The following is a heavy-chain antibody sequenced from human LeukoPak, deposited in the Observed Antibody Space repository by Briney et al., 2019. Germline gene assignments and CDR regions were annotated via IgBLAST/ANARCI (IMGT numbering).Heavy chain of an antibody. J-gene: IGHJ4*02. CDR2: ISWNSGSI. Sequence: GGSLRLSCAASGFTFDDYAMHWVRQAPGKGLEWVSGISWNSGSIGYAESVKGRFTISRDNAKNSLYLQMNSLRAEDTAVYYCATATVGPDYWGQGTLVTVSS. D-gene: IGHD1-26*01. V-gene: IGHV3-9*01. CDR1: GFTFDDYA. CDR3: ATATVGPDY.